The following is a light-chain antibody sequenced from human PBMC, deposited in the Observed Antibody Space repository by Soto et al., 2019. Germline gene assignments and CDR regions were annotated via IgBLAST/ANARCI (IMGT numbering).Light chain of an antibody. Sequence: QSALPQPASVSGSPGQSITISCAGTSSDIGGYNYVSWYQQHPGKDPKVMIYEVSNRPSGVSNRFSGSKSGNTASLTISGLQAEDEADYYCSSYTSSSTLYVFGTGTKVTVL. CDR1: SSDIGGYNY. V-gene: IGLV2-14*01. CDR3: SSYTSSSTLYV. CDR2: EVS. J-gene: IGLJ1*01.